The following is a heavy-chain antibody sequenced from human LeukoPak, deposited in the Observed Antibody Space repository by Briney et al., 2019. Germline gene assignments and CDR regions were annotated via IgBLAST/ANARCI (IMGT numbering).Heavy chain of an antibody. CDR1: GFTFGGYG. J-gene: IGHJ4*02. D-gene: IGHD1-14*01. V-gene: IGHV3-33*01. CDR2: IAYDGSRA. CDR3: TRYNNDHFDY. Sequence: GGSLRLSCAGSGFTFGGYGMLWFRQTPGKGLEWVAVIAYDGSRAFYAVSVKGRFTISRDNPKNTMSVQMDDLRAEDTAVYYCTRYNNDHFDYWGQGTLVTVSS.